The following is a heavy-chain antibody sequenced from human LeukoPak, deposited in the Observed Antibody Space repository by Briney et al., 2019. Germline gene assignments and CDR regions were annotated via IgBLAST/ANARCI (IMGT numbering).Heavy chain of an antibody. CDR3: AKDHRLLWFGELLSPLLY. CDR2: ISYDGSNK. V-gene: IGHV3-30*18. J-gene: IGHJ4*02. Sequence: GGSLRLSCAASGFTFSSYGMHWVRQAPGKGLEWVAVISYDGSNKYYADSVKGRFTISRDNSKNTLYLQMNSLGAEDTAVYYCAKDHRLLWFGELLSPLLYWGQGTLVTVSS. CDR1: GFTFSSYG. D-gene: IGHD3-10*01.